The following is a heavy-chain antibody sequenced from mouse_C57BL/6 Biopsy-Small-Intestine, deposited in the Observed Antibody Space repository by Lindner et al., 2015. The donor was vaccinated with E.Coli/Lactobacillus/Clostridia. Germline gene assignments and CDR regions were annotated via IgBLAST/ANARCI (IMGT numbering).Heavy chain of an antibody. CDR3: ARSPSPYFDY. CDR2: IYPGDGDT. J-gene: IGHJ2*01. CDR1: GYAFSSYW. Sequence: VQLQESGAELVKPGASVKISCKASGYAFSSYWMNRVKQRPGRGLEWIGQIYPGDGDTKHNGKFKGKATLIADKSSSTVYMQLSSLTSEDSAVYFCARSPSPYFDYWGQGTTLTVSS. D-gene: IGHD6-1*01. V-gene: IGHV1-80*01.